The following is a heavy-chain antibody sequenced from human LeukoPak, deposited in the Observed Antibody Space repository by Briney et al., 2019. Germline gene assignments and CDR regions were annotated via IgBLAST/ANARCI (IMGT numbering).Heavy chain of an antibody. CDR1: GFSLSTSGVG. V-gene: IGHV2-5*02. J-gene: IGHJ4*02. D-gene: IGHD6-13*01. CDR3: AHVGVAAAGIVPTTDY. CDR2: IYWDDDK. Sequence: SGPTLVNPTQTLTLTCTFSGFSLSTSGVGVGWIRQPPGKALEWLALIYWDDDKRYSPSLKSRLTITKDTSKNQVVLTMTNMDPVDTATYHCAHVGVAAAGIVPTTDYWGQGTLVTVSS.